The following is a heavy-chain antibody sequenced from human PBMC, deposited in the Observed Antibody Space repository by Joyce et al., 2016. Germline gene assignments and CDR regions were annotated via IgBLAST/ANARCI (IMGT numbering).Heavy chain of an antibody. Sequence: QVQLVESGGGVVQPGRSLRLSCAASGFTFSNYNIHWVRQAPGKGLEWVTIISYDGSNEYYADSVKGRFTISRDNSKNTLYLQMNSLRAEDMAVYYCARGSSRDGYKSPGFDYWGQGTLVTVSS. CDR2: ISYDGSNE. CDR3: ARGSSRDGYKSPGFDY. J-gene: IGHJ4*02. D-gene: IGHD5-24*01. CDR1: GFTFSNYN. V-gene: IGHV3-30*04.